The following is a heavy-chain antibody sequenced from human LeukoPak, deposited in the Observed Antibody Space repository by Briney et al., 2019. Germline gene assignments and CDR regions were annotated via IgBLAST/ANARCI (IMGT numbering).Heavy chain of an antibody. V-gene: IGHV5-51*01. Sequence: GASVKVSCKASGYTFTSYWIGWVRQMPGKGLEWMGIIYPGDSDTRYSPSFQGQVTISADKSISTAYLQWSSLKASDTAIYYCARQGYYYDSSGYYGDYYYMDVWGKGTTVTVSS. CDR2: IYPGDSDT. J-gene: IGHJ6*03. CDR3: ARQGYYYDSSGYYGDYYYMDV. D-gene: IGHD3-22*01. CDR1: GYTFTSYW.